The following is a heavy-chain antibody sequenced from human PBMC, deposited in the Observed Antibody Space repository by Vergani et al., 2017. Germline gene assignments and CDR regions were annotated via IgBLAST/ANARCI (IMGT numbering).Heavy chain of an antibody. J-gene: IGHJ6*02. CDR1: GYSFTSYW. D-gene: IGHD6-13*01. CDR3: ARHPYSAAGLVYYYYGMDV. CDR2: IYPGDSDT. V-gene: IGHV5-51*01. Sequence: EVQLVQSGAEVKKPGESLKISCKGSGYSFTSYWIGWVRQMPGKGLEWMGIIYPGDSDTRYSPSFQGQVTISADKSISTAYLQWSSLNASDTAMYYCARHPYSAAGLVYYYYGMDVWGQGTTVTVSS.